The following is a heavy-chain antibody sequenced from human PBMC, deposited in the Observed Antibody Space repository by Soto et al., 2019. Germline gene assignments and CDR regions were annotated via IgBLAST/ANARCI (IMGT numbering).Heavy chain of an antibody. CDR3: ARGGAVVVVAATLDYFDYGMDV. Sequence: SQTLSLTCAISVDSVSSNSAAWNLISQSPSRGLEWLGRTYYRSKWYNDYAVSVKSRITINPDTYKNQFSLQLNSVTPEDTAVYYCARGGAVVVVAATLDYFDYGMDVWGQGTTVTVSS. D-gene: IGHD2-15*01. CDR1: VDSVSSNSAA. CDR2: TYYRSKWYN. J-gene: IGHJ6*02. V-gene: IGHV6-1*01.